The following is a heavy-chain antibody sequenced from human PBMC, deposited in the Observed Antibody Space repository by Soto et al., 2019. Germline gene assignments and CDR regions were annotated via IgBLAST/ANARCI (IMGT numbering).Heavy chain of an antibody. CDR2: IVRDGGQK. J-gene: IGHJ4*02. CDR3: ARDDDFEENGLDY. D-gene: IGHD2-21*02. V-gene: IGHV3-33*01. CDR1: GFTFSRYG. Sequence: QVHLVESGGGVVQPGRPLRLYCAASGFTFSRYGMHWVRQAPGKGLEWVGVIVRDGGQKQYADSVRGRFTISRDNSRDTLYLEVNSVTVEGTAVYYCARDDDFEENGLDYWGQGTLVTVSS.